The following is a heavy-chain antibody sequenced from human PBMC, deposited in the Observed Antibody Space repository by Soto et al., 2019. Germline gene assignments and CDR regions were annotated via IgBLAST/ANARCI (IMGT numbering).Heavy chain of an antibody. J-gene: IGHJ4*02. CDR1: GVTFSNYA. V-gene: IGHV3-33*01. CDR2: IWYDGSIK. CDR3: ARDADYGDDPSEDPGYYFDY. Sequence: QVQLVESGGGVVQPGRSLRLSCAASGVTFSNYAMHLVRQAPGKGLEWVAVIWYDGSIKYYADSVKGRFTISRDNSKNTLHLKMNSLRAEDTAVYYCARDADYGDDPSEDPGYYFDYWGQGTLVTVSS. D-gene: IGHD4-17*01.